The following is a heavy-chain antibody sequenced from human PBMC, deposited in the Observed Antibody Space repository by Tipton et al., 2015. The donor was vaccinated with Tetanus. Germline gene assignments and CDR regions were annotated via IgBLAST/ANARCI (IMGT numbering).Heavy chain of an antibody. Sequence: LRLSCSVSGGSISSGGYFWNWVRQHPGKGLEWIGYIYYSGDTYINPSLKSRVTMSVDTSKNQISLNLSSVTAADTAAYYCARDRGVRGGYYYYHGMDVWGQGTTVTVSS. CDR1: GGSISSGGYF. D-gene: IGHD3-10*01. CDR2: IYYSGDT. J-gene: IGHJ6*02. CDR3: ARDRGVRGGYYYYHGMDV. V-gene: IGHV4-31*03.